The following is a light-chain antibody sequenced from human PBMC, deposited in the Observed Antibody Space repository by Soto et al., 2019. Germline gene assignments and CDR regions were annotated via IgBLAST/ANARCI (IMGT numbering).Light chain of an antibody. J-gene: IGKJ2*01. V-gene: IGKV3-15*01. CDR3: QQYNNRPPAT. CDR1: QSVNSN. Sequence: EIVMTQSPATLSVSPGERATLSCRASQSVNSNLAWYQEKPGQAPSLLIYGASTRVAGIPARFSGSGSGTEFSLTISSLQSEDFAVYYCQQYNNRPPATFGQGTKLEIK. CDR2: GAS.